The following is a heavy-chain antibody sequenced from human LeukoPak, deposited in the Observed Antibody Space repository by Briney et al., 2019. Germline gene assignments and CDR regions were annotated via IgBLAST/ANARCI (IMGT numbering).Heavy chain of an antibody. J-gene: IGHJ5*02. V-gene: IGHV5-51*01. CDR3: ARRDGSGSYRDYNWFDP. CDR1: GYSFTSYW. D-gene: IGHD3-10*01. Sequence: GESLKISCQGSGYSFTSYWIGWGRQMPGKGLGWMGIIYPGDSDTRYSPSFQGQVTISADKSISTAYLQWSSLKASDTAMYYCARRDGSGSYRDYNWFDPWGQGTLVTVSS. CDR2: IYPGDSDT.